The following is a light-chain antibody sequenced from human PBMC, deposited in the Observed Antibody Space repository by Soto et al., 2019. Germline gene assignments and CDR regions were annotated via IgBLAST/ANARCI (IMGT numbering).Light chain of an antibody. J-gene: IGKJ4*01. Sequence: EIVLTQSPVTLSLSPGERATLSCRASQSVRTYLAWYQVKPGQAPRLLIYDASNRATGIPARFSGSGSGTDFTLTISSLEPEDFAVYYCQQRSNWPLTFGGGTKVEIK. CDR2: DAS. CDR3: QQRSNWPLT. CDR1: QSVRTY. V-gene: IGKV3-11*01.